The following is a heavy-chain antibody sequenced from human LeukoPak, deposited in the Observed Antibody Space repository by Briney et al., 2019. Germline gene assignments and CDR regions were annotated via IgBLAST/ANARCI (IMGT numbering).Heavy chain of an antibody. CDR1: GGSFSGYY. V-gene: IGHV3-15*07. Sequence: PSETLSLTCAVYGGSFSGYYWSWIRQAPGKGLEWVGRIRSNSDGGTIDYAAPVKGRFTLSRDDSKTTLYLQMNSLQTEDTAVYYCATDFYDSTWGQGTLVTVSS. CDR3: ATDFYDST. J-gene: IGHJ5*02. D-gene: IGHD3-22*01. CDR2: IRSNSDGGTI.